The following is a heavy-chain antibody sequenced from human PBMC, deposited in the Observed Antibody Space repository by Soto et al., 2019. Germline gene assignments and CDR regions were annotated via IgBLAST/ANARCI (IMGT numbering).Heavy chain of an antibody. V-gene: IGHV3-23*01. CDR2: LSGSGGST. J-gene: IGHJ6*03. D-gene: IGHD6-13*01. Sequence: PGGSLRLSCAASGFTFSSYAMSWVRQAPGKGLEWVSVLSGSGGSTYYADSVKGRFTISRDNSKDTLYLQMNSLRAEDTAVYYCAKEQQLGYYSMDVWGKGTSVTVSS. CDR1: GFTFSSYA. CDR3: AKEQQLGYYSMDV.